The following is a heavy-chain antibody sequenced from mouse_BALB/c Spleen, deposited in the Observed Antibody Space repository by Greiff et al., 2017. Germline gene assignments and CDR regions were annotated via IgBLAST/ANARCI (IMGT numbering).Heavy chain of an antibody. D-gene: IGHD2-10*02. CDR1: GYTFTSYW. CDR2: IYPSDSYT. Sequence: QVQLQQPGAELVRPGASVKLSCKASGYTFTSYWINWVKQRPGQGLEWIGNIYPSDSYTNYNQKFKDKATLTVDKSSSTAYMQLSSPTSEDSAVYYCTRWGYGNYEFAYWGQGTLVTVSA. J-gene: IGHJ3*01. V-gene: IGHV1-69*02. CDR3: TRWGYGNYEFAY.